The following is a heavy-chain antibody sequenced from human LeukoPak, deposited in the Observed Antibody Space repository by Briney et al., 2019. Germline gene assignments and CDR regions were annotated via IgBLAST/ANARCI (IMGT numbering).Heavy chain of an antibody. J-gene: IGHJ4*02. D-gene: IGHD3-22*01. V-gene: IGHV3-21*01. Sequence: GGSLRLSCAASGFTFSSYSMNWVRQAPGKGLEWVSSISSSSSYIYYADSVKGRFTISRDNAKNSLYLQMNSLRAEDTAVYYCARDQNYYDSSGYYGDWGQGTLVTVS. CDR3: ARDQNYYDSSGYYGD. CDR2: ISSSSSYI. CDR1: GFTFSSYS.